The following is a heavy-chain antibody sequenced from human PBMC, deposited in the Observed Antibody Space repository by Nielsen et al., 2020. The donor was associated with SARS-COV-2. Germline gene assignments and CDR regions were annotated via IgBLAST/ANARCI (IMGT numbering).Heavy chain of an antibody. CDR2: ISGSGGST. D-gene: IGHD2-15*01. J-gene: IGHJ4*02. CDR3: AKDECSGGSCYGN. Sequence: GESLKISCAASGFTFSSYAMSWVRQAPGKGLEWVSAISGSGGSTYYADSVKGRFTISRDNSKNTLYLQMNSLRAEDTAVYYCAKDECSGGSCYGNWGQGTLVTVSS. CDR1: GFTFSSYA. V-gene: IGHV3-23*01.